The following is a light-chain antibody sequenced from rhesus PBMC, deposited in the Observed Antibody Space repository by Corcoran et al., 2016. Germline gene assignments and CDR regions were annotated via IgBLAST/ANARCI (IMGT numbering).Light chain of an antibody. V-gene: IGKV1-44*03. J-gene: IGKJ2*01. CDR1: QSICNY. Sequence: DIQMTQSPSSLSAFVGDRVIITCWASQSICNYLIWYQQKPGKVLKVLIYDASTLQSGVPFRFCGSGSGTDFTLTISSLQPEDFATYYCQQHNSLPYSFGQGTKVEIK. CDR3: QQHNSLPYS. CDR2: DAS.